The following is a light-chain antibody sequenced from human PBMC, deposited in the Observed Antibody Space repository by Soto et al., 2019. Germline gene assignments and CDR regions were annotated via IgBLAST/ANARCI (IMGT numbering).Light chain of an antibody. J-gene: IGLJ2*01. Sequence: QSVLTQPPSVSAAPGQKVTISCSGSSSNIGNNYVFWYQQLPGTAPKLLIYDNDKRPSGSPDRCSGSKSGTSATLGITGLQTGDEGDYYCATWDRSLSVGVFGGGTQLTVL. CDR2: DND. CDR1: SSNIGNNY. V-gene: IGLV1-51*01. CDR3: ATWDRSLSVGV.